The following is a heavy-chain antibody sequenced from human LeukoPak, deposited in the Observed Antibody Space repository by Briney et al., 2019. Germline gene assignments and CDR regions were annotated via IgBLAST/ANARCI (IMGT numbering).Heavy chain of an antibody. CDR2: IKQDGSEK. D-gene: IGHD3-22*01. CDR1: GFTFSSYW. CDR3: ARRHGSGYYDTSGYPIDL. J-gene: IGHJ5*02. Sequence: GGSLRLSCAASGFTFSSYWMSWVRQAPGKGLEWVANIKQDGSEKYYVDSVKGRFTISRDNAKNSLYLQMDSLRAEDAAVFYCARRHGSGYYDTSGYPIDLWGREPWSPSPQ. V-gene: IGHV3-7*01.